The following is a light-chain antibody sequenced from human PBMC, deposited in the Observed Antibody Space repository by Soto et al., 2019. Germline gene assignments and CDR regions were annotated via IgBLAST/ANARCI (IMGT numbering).Light chain of an antibody. Sequence: DIQMTQSPSTLSASVGDRVSINCRASQSISAWLAWYQQKPGKAPRLLIYKASTLEIGVPSRFSGSGSGTEFTLTISSLQPDDFAVYYCHQYDSLPLTFGGGTKVDIK. CDR2: KAS. J-gene: IGKJ4*01. CDR1: QSISAW. CDR3: HQYDSLPLT. V-gene: IGKV1-5*03.